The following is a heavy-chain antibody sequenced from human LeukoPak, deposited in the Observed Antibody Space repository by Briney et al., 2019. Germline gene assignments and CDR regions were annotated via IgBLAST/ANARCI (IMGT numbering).Heavy chain of an antibody. J-gene: IGHJ6*02. V-gene: IGHV1-46*01. CDR1: GYTFISYY. Sequence: ASVEVSCKASGYTFISYYMHWVRQAPGQGLEWMGLINPSGGSTSYAQKFQGRVTMTRDTSTSTVYMELSSLRSEDTAVYYCARALGQSGGLEYYYGMDVWGQGTTVTVSS. CDR3: ARALGQSGGLEYYYGMDV. D-gene: IGHD2-15*01. CDR2: INPSGGST.